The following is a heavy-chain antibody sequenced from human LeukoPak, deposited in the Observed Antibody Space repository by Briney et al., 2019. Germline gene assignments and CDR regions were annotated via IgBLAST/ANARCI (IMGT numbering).Heavy chain of an antibody. CDR2: IYYSGST. CDR1: GGSISSSSYY. CDR3: ARHEGGSYDSSGYCFDY. V-gene: IGHV4-39*01. D-gene: IGHD3-22*01. J-gene: IGHJ4*02. Sequence: ASETLPLTCTVSGGSISSSSYYCGWIRQPPGKGLEWIGSIYYSGSTYYNPSLKSRVTISVDTSKNQFSLKLSSVTAADTAVYYCARHEGGSYDSSGYCFDYWGQGTLVTVSS.